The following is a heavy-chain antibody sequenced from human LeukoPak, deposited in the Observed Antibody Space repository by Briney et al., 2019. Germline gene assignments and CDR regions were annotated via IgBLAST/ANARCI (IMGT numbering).Heavy chain of an antibody. CDR3: ARAGGYSSSSLHYYYYMDV. Sequence: AASVKVSCKASGYTFTSYDINWVRQATGQGLEWMGWMNPNSGNTGYAQKFQGRVTMTRNTSISTAYMELSRLRSDDTAVYYCARAGGYSSSSLHYYYYMDVWGKGTTVTVSS. CDR2: MNPNSGNT. V-gene: IGHV1-8*01. J-gene: IGHJ6*03. CDR1: GYTFTSYD. D-gene: IGHD6-6*01.